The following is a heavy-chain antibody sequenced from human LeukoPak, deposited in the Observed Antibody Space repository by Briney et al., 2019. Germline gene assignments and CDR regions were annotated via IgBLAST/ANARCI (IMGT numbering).Heavy chain of an antibody. V-gene: IGHV3-7*01. CDR1: GFNFRAYW. J-gene: IGHJ4*02. CDR2: IKQEGSQT. D-gene: IGHD3-3*01. Sequence: GGSLRLSCEASGFNFRAYWMSWVPQAPGKGVEWVANIKQEGSQTYQADSEKGRFTISRDNAKNTVSLQMNSRRADDTAVYYCARESHDVWSGLPNWGQGTLVTVSS. CDR3: ARESHDVWSGLPN.